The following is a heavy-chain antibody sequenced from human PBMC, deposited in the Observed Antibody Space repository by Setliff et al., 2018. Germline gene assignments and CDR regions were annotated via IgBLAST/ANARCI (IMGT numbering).Heavy chain of an antibody. J-gene: IGHJ4*02. CDR1: GFTFSTYG. CDR2: IRFDGTYT. V-gene: IGHV3-30*02. CDR3: VKVKKPLIRGSGFDY. D-gene: IGHD3-10*01. Sequence: GGSLRLSCAASGFTFSTYGMHWVRQAPGKGLDWVAFIRFDGTYTQYSDSVKGRFTISRDNSENTLFLQMTSLRPEDTGVYYCVKVKKPLIRGSGFDYWGRGTLVTVSS.